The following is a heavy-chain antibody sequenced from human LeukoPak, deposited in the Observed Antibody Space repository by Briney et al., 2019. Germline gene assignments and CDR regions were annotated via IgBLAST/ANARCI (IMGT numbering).Heavy chain of an antibody. CDR3: AGAKSSSWTAFDY. CDR1: GFTFSSYG. V-gene: IGHV3-30*03. Sequence: GGSLRLSCAASGFTFSSYGMHWVRQAPGKGLEWVAVISYDGSNKYYADSVKGQFTISRDNSKNTLYLQMNSLRAEDTAVYYCAGAKSSSWTAFDYWGQGTLVTVSS. D-gene: IGHD6-13*01. J-gene: IGHJ4*02. CDR2: ISYDGSNK.